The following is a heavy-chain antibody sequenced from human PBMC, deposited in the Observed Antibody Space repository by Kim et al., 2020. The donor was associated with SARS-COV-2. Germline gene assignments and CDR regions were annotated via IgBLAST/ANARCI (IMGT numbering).Heavy chain of an antibody. CDR2: SYYSGST. Sequence: SETLSLTCTVSGVSISSGDYYWSWIRQPPGKGLEWSVYSYYSGSTYYNPSLKSRGTISVDTSKNQFSLKLSSVTAADTAVYYCARAQITMVRGVGSWFDPWGQGTLVTVS. CDR1: GVSISSGDYY. V-gene: IGHV4-30-4*01. D-gene: IGHD3-10*01. J-gene: IGHJ5*02. CDR3: ARAQITMVRGVGSWFDP.